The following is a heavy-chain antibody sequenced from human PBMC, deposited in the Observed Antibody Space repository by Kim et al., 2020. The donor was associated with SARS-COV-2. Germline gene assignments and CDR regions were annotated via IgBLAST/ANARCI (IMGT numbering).Heavy chain of an antibody. J-gene: IGHJ4*02. V-gene: IGHV3-48*02. CDR3: ARDREEGYYDSSAYLDY. CDR2: ISSSSSTI. Sequence: GGSLRLSCAASGFTFSSYSMNWVRQAPGKGLEWVSYISSSSSTIYYADSVKGRFTISRDNAKNSLYLQMNSLRDEDTAVYYCARDREEGYYDSSAYLDYWGQGTLVTVSS. D-gene: IGHD3-22*01. CDR1: GFTFSSYS.